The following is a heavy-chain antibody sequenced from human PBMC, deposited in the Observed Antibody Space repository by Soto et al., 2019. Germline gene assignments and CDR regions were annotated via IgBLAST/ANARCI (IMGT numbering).Heavy chain of an antibody. CDR2: VYFSGST. V-gene: IGHV4-61*08. CDR1: GDSVSSGDYY. Sequence: SETLSLTCSVSGDSVSSGDYYWSWIRQPPGKGLEWIGHVYFSGSTNYIPSLKSRLTMSVDTAKNQFSLKLNSVTAADTAVYYCGRGRSGQLVVFYWGQGTPVTVSS. J-gene: IGHJ4*02. D-gene: IGHD3-10*01. CDR3: GRGRSGQLVVFY.